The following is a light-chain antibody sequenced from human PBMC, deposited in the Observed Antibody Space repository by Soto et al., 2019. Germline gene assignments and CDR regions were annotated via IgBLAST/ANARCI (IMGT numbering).Light chain of an antibody. CDR1: TSDVGGYNY. V-gene: IGLV2-14*01. Sequence: QSVLTQPASVSGSPGQSITISCTGTTSDVGGYNYVSWYQQHPGKVPKLLIHEVSNRPSGVSNRFSGSKSGNTASLTISGLQAEDEAAYYCLSKTSSISYVFGTGTKLTVL. CDR3: LSKTSSISYV. J-gene: IGLJ1*01. CDR2: EVS.